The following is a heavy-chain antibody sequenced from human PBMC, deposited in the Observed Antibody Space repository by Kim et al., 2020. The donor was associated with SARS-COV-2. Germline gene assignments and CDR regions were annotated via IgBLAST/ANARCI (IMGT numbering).Heavy chain of an antibody. J-gene: IGHJ5*02. D-gene: IGHD1-20*01. CDR1: GFSFDDSA. CDR2: INYNGGKI. V-gene: IGHV3-9*01. Sequence: GGSLRLSCVASGFSFDDSAMHWVRQAPGKGLEWVAGINYNGGKIGYADSVKGRFTISRDNAKNSLYLQMNSLRDEDTALYYCAKALITDSHWFDPWGQGTLGTVSS. CDR3: AKALITDSHWFDP.